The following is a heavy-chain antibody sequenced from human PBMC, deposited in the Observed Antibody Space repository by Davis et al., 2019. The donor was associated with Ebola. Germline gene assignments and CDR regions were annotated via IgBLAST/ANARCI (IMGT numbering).Heavy chain of an antibody. D-gene: IGHD6-19*01. J-gene: IGHJ5*02. CDR3: ARESSSGWYNWFDP. CDR2: IYYSGSA. CDR1: GGSISSSSSY. Sequence: PSETLSLTCTVSGGSISSSSSYWGWIRQPPGKGLEWIGSIYYSGSAYYNPSLKSRVTISVDTSKNQFSLRLSSVTAADTAVYYCARESSSGWYNWFDPWGQGTLVTVSS. V-gene: IGHV4-39*07.